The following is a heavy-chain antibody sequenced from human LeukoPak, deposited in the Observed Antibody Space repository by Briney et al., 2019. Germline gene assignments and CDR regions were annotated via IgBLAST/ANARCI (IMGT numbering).Heavy chain of an antibody. CDR3: ARRTHYYYDSSGYSY. CDR1: GGSFSGYY. CDR2: INHSGST. D-gene: IGHD3-22*01. V-gene: IGHV4-34*01. Sequence: SETLSLTCAVYGGSFSGYYWSWIRQPPGKGLEWIGEINHSGSTNYNPSLKSRVTISVDTSKNRFSLKLSSVTAADTAVYYCARRTHYYYDSSGYSYWGQGTLVTVSS. J-gene: IGHJ4*02.